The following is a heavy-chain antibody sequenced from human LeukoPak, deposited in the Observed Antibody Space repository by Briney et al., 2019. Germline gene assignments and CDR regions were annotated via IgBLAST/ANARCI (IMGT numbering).Heavy chain of an antibody. CDR3: AKDPYRVVFATGNYLDP. Sequence: GGSLRLSCAASGSTFSTHDMNWVRQAPGEGREGGSPISNSAHHIAYADSVKGRFTVSRDNAKNTVYLQMNSLGADDTAVYYCAKDPYRVVFATGNYLDPWGQGTLVTVSS. CDR1: GSTFSTHD. V-gene: IGHV3-21*01. CDR2: ISNSAHHI. J-gene: IGHJ5*02. D-gene: IGHD2-15*01.